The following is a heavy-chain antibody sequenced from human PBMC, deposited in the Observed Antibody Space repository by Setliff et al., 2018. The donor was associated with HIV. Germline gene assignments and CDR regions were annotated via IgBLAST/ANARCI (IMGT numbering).Heavy chain of an antibody. V-gene: IGHV4-34*01. D-gene: IGHD3-22*01. CDR1: GGSFSGYY. J-gene: IGHJ4*02. Sequence: KTSETLSLTCAVYGGSFSGYYWSWIRQPPGKGLEWIGEINHSGSTNYNPSLKSRVTISVDTSKNQFSLKLSSVTAADTAVYYCALFYYDSSGSNYDYWGQGTLVTVSS. CDR2: INHSGST. CDR3: ALFYYDSSGSNYDY.